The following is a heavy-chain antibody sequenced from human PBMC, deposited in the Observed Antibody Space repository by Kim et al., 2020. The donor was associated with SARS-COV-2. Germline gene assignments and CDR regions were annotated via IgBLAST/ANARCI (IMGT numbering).Heavy chain of an antibody. J-gene: IGHJ4*02. V-gene: IGHV3-30*04. CDR1: GFTFSSYA. CDR3: ARDLLGYCSRGSCYTPVGY. D-gene: IGHD2-15*01. Sequence: GGSLRLSCAASGFTFSSYAMRWVRQAPGKGLEWVAVICCDGSSKYYADSVKGRFTISRDNSKNTLYLQMNSLRAEDTAVYYCARDLLGYCSRGSCYTPVGYWGQGTLVTVSS. CDR2: ICCDGSSK.